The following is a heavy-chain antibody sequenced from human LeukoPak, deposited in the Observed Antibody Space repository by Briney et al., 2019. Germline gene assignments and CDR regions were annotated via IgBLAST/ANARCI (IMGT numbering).Heavy chain of an antibody. D-gene: IGHD3-22*01. V-gene: IGHV3-11*01. CDR3: ARGASRDYDSRGDDYFYY. J-gene: IGHJ4*02. Sequence: PGGSLRLSCAASGFTFSSYYMSWIRQAPGKGLEWVSYISSSGSTKYYAASVKGRFTIARDNDKNSMYLQMNSKRAEYTAVYYCARGASRDYDSRGDDYFYYWGQGTLVTVSS. CDR2: ISSSGSTK. CDR1: GFTFSSYY.